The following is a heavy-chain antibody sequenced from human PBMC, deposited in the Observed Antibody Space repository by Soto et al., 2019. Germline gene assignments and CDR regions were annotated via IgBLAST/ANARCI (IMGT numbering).Heavy chain of an antibody. V-gene: IGHV3-23*01. Sequence: PGGSLRLSCAASGFTFSSYAMSWVRQAPGKGLEWVSAISGSGGSTYYADSVKGRFTISRDNSKNTLYLQMNSLRAEDTAVYYCAKGSLSGWYGLNGMDVWGQGTTVTVSS. CDR2: ISGSGGST. CDR1: GFTFSSYA. J-gene: IGHJ6*02. CDR3: AKGSLSGWYGLNGMDV. D-gene: IGHD6-19*01.